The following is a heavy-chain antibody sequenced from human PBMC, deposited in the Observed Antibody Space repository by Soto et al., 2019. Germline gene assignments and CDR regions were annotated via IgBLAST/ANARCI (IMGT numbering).Heavy chain of an antibody. CDR2: IYYSGST. CDR3: ARSSTSANYFDY. CDR1: GATISSGGFY. V-gene: IGHV4-31*03. J-gene: IGHJ4*02. Sequence: PSETLSLTCTVSGATISSGGFYWSWIRQHPGKGLEWIGYIYYSGSTYYNPSLKSRVTISVDTSKNQFSLKLSSVTAADTAVYSCARSSTSANYFDYWGQGTLVTVSS. D-gene: IGHD2-2*01.